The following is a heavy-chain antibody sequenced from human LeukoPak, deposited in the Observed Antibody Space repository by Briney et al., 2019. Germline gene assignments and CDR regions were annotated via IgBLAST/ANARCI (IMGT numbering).Heavy chain of an antibody. CDR2: LTGSGGTT. Sequence: PGRSLRLSCAASGFTFSSYVMHWVRQAPGKGLEWVSALTGSGGTTYYADSVRGRFIISRDNSKNMLYLQMNSLRVADTALYSCAKDRVGGSPHNAFDIWGQGTMVTVSS. CDR1: GFTFSSYV. V-gene: IGHV3-23*01. J-gene: IGHJ3*02. CDR3: AKDRVGGSPHNAFDI. D-gene: IGHD1-26*01.